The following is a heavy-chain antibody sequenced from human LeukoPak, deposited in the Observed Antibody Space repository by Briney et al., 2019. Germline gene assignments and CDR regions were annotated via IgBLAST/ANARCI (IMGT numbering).Heavy chain of an antibody. D-gene: IGHD6-13*01. V-gene: IGHV3-64D*06. Sequence: PGGSLRLSCSASGFTFSSYAMHWVRQAPGKGLEYVSAISSNGGSTYYADSVKGRFTISRDNSKNTLYLQMSSLRAEDTAVYYCVRSWYYYYYGMDVWGKGTTVTVPS. CDR3: VRSWYYYYYGMDV. CDR2: ISSNGGST. J-gene: IGHJ6*04. CDR1: GFTFSSYA.